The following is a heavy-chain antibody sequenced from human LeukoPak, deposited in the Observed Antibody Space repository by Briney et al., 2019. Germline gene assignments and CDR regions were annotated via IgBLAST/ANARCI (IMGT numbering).Heavy chain of an antibody. CDR3: ARGWYYYGSSGYPSHFDY. Sequence: SQTLSLTCAVSGGSISSGGYSWSWIRQPPGKGLEWIGYIYHSGSTYYNPSLESRVTISVDRSKNQFSLKLSSVTAADTAVYYCARGWYYYGSSGYPSHFDYWGQGTLVTVSS. V-gene: IGHV4-30-2*01. CDR2: IYHSGST. D-gene: IGHD3-22*01. J-gene: IGHJ4*02. CDR1: GGSISSGGYS.